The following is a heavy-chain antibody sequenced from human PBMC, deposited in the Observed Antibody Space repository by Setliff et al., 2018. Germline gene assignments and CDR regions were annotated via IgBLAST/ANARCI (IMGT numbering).Heavy chain of an antibody. CDR3: ARVRITPYCMDV. V-gene: IGHV4-4*07. CDR1: GGSMGSYY. J-gene: IGHJ6*03. D-gene: IGHD3-10*01. Sequence: SGTLSLTCTVSGGSMGSYYWTWIRQSAGKGLEWIGRVYTTGSTAFNPSLNSRVTMSLDKSKNQFSLKLYSVTAADTAVYCCARVRITPYCMDVWGKGTTVTVSS. CDR2: VYTTGST.